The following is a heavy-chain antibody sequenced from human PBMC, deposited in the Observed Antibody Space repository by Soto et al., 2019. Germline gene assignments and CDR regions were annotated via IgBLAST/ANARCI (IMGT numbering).Heavy chain of an antibody. CDR1: GGTFSSYA. Sequence: SVKVSCKASGGTFSSYAISWVRQAPGQGLEWMGGIIPIFGTANYAQKFQGRVTITADKSTSTAYMELSSLRSEDTAVYYCARALGSTSQAYYFDYWGQGTLVTVSS. J-gene: IGHJ4*02. V-gene: IGHV1-69*06. CDR2: IIPIFGTA. CDR3: ARALGSTSQAYYFDY. D-gene: IGHD2-2*01.